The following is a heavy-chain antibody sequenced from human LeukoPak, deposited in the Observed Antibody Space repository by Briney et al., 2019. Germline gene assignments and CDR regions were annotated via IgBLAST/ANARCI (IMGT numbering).Heavy chain of an antibody. D-gene: IGHD2-21*02. Sequence: GGSLRLSCAASGLNFANHAMSWVRQTPGKGLEWVSAISGGGDITYYADSVTGRFTVSRDNSKDTLFLQMHSLRPGDTAVYYCVREDTPATANYWGQGTLVTISS. CDR3: VREDTPATANY. J-gene: IGHJ4*02. V-gene: IGHV3-23*01. CDR1: GLNFANHA. CDR2: ISGGGDIT.